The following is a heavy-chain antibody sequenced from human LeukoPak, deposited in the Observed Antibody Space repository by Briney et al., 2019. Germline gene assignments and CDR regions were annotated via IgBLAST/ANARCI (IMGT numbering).Heavy chain of an antibody. CDR3: ARYRANTENFDY. J-gene: IGHJ4*02. D-gene: IGHD5-18*01. Sequence: SETLSLTCTVSGGSISSYYWSWIRQPPGKGLEWIGYIYYSGSTNYNPSLKSRVTISVDTSKNQFSLKLSSVTAADTAVYYCARYRANTENFDYWGQGTLVTVSS. CDR2: IYYSGST. CDR1: GGSISSYY. V-gene: IGHV4-59*12.